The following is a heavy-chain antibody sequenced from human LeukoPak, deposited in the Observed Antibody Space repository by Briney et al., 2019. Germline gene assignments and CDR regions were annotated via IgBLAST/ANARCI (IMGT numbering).Heavy chain of an antibody. D-gene: IGHD3-3*01. V-gene: IGHV4-30-2*01. Sequence: PSQTLSLTCAVSGGSISSGGYSRSWIRQPPGKGLEWIGYIYHSGSTYYNPSLKSRVTISVDTSKNQFSLKLSSVTAADTAVYYCARDRSITIFGVVIVSRSGMDVWGQGTTVTVSS. CDR2: IYHSGST. J-gene: IGHJ6*02. CDR3: ARDRSITIFGVVIVSRSGMDV. CDR1: GGSISSGGYS.